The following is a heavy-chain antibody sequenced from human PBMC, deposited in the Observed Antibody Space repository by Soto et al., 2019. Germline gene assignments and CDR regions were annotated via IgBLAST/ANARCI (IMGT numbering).Heavy chain of an antibody. CDR2: ISYDGSNK. J-gene: IGHJ4*02. V-gene: IGHV3-30*18. CDR1: GVTFSSYG. Sequence: QVQLVESGGGVVQPGRSLRLSCAASGVTFSSYGMHWVRQAPGKGLEWVAVISYDGSNKYYADSVKGRFTISRDNSKNTLYLQMNSLRAEDTAGYYCEKDDGSSWYFTFDYWGQGTLVTVSS. D-gene: IGHD6-13*01. CDR3: EKDDGSSWYFTFDY.